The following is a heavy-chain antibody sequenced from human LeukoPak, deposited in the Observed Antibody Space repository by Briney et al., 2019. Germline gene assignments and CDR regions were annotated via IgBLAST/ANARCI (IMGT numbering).Heavy chain of an antibody. CDR2: IYYSGST. CDR3: ARVSGSYYVVDY. J-gene: IGHJ4*02. CDR1: GGSIGSGGYY. V-gene: IGHV4-31*03. D-gene: IGHD1-26*01. Sequence: PSQTLSLTCTVSGGSIGSGGYYWSWIRQHPGKGLEWIGYIYYSGSTYYNASLKSRLTISVDTSKNQFSLKLSSVTAADTAVYYCARVSGSYYVVDYWGQGTLVTVSS.